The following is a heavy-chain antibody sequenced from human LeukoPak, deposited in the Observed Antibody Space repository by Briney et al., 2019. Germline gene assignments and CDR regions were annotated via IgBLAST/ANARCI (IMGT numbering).Heavy chain of an antibody. J-gene: IGHJ5*02. D-gene: IGHD5-24*01. Sequence: SETLSLTCTVSGGSISSYYWSWIRQPAGKGLEWIGRIYTSGSTNYNPSLKSRVTMSVDTSKNQLSLKLSSVTAADTAVYYCARHGSARRWLQLPENWFDPWGQGTLVTVSS. CDR3: ARHGSARRWLQLPENWFDP. V-gene: IGHV4-4*07. CDR2: IYTSGST. CDR1: GGSISSYY.